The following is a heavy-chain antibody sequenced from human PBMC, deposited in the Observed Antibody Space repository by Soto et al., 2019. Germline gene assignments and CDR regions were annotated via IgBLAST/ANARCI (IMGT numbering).Heavy chain of an antibody. CDR2: IYYSGST. D-gene: IGHD3-22*01. V-gene: IGHV4-30-2*06. CDR3: ARATFIRKGYYDATDYYYFDY. J-gene: IGHJ4*02. Sequence: SETLSLTCAVSGGSISSCGFSWGWTRQSPGKGLELGGYIYYSGSTYYNPSLKSRVTISVDRSKNEFSLRLSSVTAADTAVYYCARATFIRKGYYDATDYYYFDYWGQGTLVTVSS. CDR1: GGSISSCGFS.